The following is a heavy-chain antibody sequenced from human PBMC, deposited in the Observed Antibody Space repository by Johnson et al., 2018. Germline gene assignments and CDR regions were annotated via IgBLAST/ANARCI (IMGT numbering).Heavy chain of an antibody. J-gene: IGHJ6*02. CDR2: IIPIFGKA. D-gene: IGHD4-17*01. Sequence: QVQLVQSGAEVKKPGSSVKVSCKASGGTFSSYAISWVRQAPGQGLEWMGGIIPIFGKANYAQKFQGRVTITADESTSTAYMERSSLRSEDTAVYYGARGWDDYGASERYYDYYYGIDVWGQGTTVTVSS. V-gene: IGHV1-69*12. CDR1: GGTFSSYA. CDR3: ARGWDDYGASERYYDYYYGIDV.